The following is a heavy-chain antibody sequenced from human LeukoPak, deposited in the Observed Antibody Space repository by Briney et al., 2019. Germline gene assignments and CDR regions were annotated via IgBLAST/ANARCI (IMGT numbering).Heavy chain of an antibody. J-gene: IGHJ4*02. CDR3: ARAGGWSPEVSHY. D-gene: IGHD6-19*01. V-gene: IGHV1-69*04. Sequence: ASVKVSCKASGGTFSSYAISWVRQAPGQGLEWMGRIIPILGIANYAQKFQGRVTITADKSTSTAYMELSSLRSEDTAVYYCARAGGWSPEVSHYWGQGTLVTVSS. CDR2: IIPILGIA. CDR1: GGTFSSYA.